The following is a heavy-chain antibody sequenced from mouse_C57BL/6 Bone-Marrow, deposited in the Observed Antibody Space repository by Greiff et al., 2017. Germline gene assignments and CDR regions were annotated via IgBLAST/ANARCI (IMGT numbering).Heavy chain of an antibody. CDR3: TCRGNLYAMAY. J-gene: IGHJ4*01. Sequence: EVKLEESGGGLVQPGGSMKLSCGASGFTFSNYWMNWVRQSPEKGLEWVAQIRLKSDNYATDYAESVKGRFTISRDDSKSSVYLPMNNLRAEDTGSYYCTCRGNLYAMAYWGQGTSVTVSS. CDR2: IRLKSDNYAT. D-gene: IGHD2-1*01. V-gene: IGHV6-3*01. CDR1: GFTFSNYW.